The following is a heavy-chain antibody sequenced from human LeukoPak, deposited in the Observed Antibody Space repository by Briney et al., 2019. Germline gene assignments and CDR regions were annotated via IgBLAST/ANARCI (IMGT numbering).Heavy chain of an antibody. D-gene: IGHD3-22*01. Sequence: SETLSLTCAVHGGSFSGYYWSWIRQPPGKGLEWIGEINHSGSTNYNPSLKSRVTISVDTSKNQFSLKLSSVTAADTAVYYCARGKIADDTSGYCSDYWGQGTLVTVSS. J-gene: IGHJ4*02. CDR2: INHSGST. CDR3: ARGKIADDTSGYCSDY. CDR1: GGSFSGYY. V-gene: IGHV4-34*01.